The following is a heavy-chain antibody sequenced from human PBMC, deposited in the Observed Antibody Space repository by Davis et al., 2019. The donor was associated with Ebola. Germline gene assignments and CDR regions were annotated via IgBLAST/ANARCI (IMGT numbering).Heavy chain of an antibody. J-gene: IGHJ4*02. Sequence: SVTVSCKTSGGSFSSHPISWVRQAPRQGLEWMGGIIPIFDTPLYAQKFQGRITITADASTSTAYMELSSLRSEDTATYFCARDFDGGNYYFDYWGPGTPVTVSS. CDR3: ARDFDGGNYYFDY. CDR2: IIPIFDTP. CDR1: GGSFSSHP. D-gene: IGHD3-9*01. V-gene: IGHV1-69*13.